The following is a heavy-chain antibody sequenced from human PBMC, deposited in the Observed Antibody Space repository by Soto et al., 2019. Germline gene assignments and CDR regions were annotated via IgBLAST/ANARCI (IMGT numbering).Heavy chain of an antibody. J-gene: IGHJ4*02. V-gene: IGHV3-30-3*01. CDR1: GFTFSSYA. Sequence: QVQLVESGGGVVQPGRSLRLSCAASGFTFSSYAMHWVRQAPGKGLEWVAVISYDGSNEYYADSVQGRFTISRDNSKNTLYLQMNSLRAEDTAVYYCAGLGETAYFDYWGQGTLVTVSS. D-gene: IGHD2-21*01. CDR2: ISYDGSNE. CDR3: AGLGETAYFDY.